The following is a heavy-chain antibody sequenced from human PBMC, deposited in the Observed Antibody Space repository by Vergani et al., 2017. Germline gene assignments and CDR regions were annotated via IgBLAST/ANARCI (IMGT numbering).Heavy chain of an antibody. J-gene: IGHJ6*02. CDR2: IYYSGST. D-gene: IGHD3-3*01. CDR3: ARHVRFLEWFPRHNYYYYGMDV. Sequence: QVQLQESGPGLVKPSETLSLTCTVSGGSISSYYWSWIRQPPGKGLEWIGYIYYSGSTNYNPSLKSRVTISVDTSKNQFSLKLSSVTAADTAMYYCARHVRFLEWFPRHNYYYYGMDVWGQGTTVTVSS. CDR1: GGSISSYY. V-gene: IGHV4-59*01.